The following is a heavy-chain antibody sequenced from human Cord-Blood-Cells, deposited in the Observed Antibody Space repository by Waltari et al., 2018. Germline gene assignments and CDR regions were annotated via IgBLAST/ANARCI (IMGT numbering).Heavy chain of an antibody. CDR2: IKSKTDVGTK. J-gene: IGHJ3*02. CDR3: TTERQQLVRDAVDI. Sequence: EVQLVESGGGLVKPGGALRLSCAASGFTFSNAWMSWVPPAPGKGLEWMGRIKSKTDVGTKNCAAPVKGRFTISREDAKTTLYLQMNSLKTEDTAVYYCTTERQQLVRDAVDIWGQGTMVTVSS. D-gene: IGHD6-13*01. CDR1: GFTFSNAW. V-gene: IGHV3-15*06.